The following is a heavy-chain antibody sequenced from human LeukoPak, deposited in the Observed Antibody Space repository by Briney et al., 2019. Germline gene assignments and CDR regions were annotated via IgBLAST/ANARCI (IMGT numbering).Heavy chain of an antibody. CDR2: ISGSSSYI. J-gene: IGHJ4*02. V-gene: IGHV3-21*01. CDR3: ARDLLGWELHYFDY. D-gene: IGHD1-26*01. Sequence: GGSLRLSCAASGFIFSTYGMHWVRQAPGKGLEWVSSISGSSSYIYYADSVKGRFSISRDNAKNSLYLQMNSLRAEDTAVYYCARDLLGWELHYFDYWGQGTLVTVSS. CDR1: GFIFSTYG.